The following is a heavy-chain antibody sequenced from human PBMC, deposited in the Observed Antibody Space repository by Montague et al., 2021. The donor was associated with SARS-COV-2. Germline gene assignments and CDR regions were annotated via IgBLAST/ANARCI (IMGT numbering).Heavy chain of an antibody. CDR2: ISDSGST. D-gene: IGHD6-19*01. Sequence: SETLSLTCTVSGGSLNNYFWSWIRQPPGKGLEWVGYISDSGSTNYNPSLQSRVTISVDTARNQFSLKLLSVTAADTAFYYCARVGRSGPGEYWGQGILVSVSS. V-gene: IGHV4-59*08. CDR1: GGSLNNYF. CDR3: ARVGRSGPGEY. J-gene: IGHJ4*02.